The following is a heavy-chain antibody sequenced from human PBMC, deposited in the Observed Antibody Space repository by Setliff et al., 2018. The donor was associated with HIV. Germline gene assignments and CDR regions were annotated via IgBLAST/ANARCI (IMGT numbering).Heavy chain of an antibody. J-gene: IGHJ3*02. Sequence: PSETLSLTCAVYGGSVSGHYWGWFRQPPGKGLEWIGEITPSGATNYLPSLKSRVTMSLDTSKNQFSLKLTSVTAADTAVYYCARRIIVGAISDVFDIWGQGTLVT. D-gene: IGHD1-26*01. CDR1: GGSVSGHY. CDR2: ITPSGAT. CDR3: ARRIIVGAISDVFDI. V-gene: IGHV4-34*01.